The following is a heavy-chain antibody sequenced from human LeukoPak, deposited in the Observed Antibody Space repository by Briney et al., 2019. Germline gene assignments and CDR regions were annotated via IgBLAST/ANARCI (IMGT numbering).Heavy chain of an antibody. CDR1: GFTFSNAW. CDR2: IKSKTGSGTT. J-gene: IGHJ5*02. CDR3: TTGSWFDP. Sequence: GGSLRLSCAASGFTFSNAWMSWVRQAPGKGLEWVGRIKSKTGSGTTDYAAPVKGRFTISRDDSKNTLYLQMNSLKTEDTAVYYCTTGSWFDPWGQGTLVTVSS. V-gene: IGHV3-15*01.